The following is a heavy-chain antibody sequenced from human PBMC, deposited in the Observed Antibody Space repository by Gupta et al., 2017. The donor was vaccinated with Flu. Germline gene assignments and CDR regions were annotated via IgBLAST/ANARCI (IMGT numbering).Heavy chain of an antibody. Sequence: QVQLVQSGAEVKKPGSSVKVSCKASGVTFSSYALSWVRQAPGQGLEWMGGIIPIFGTANYAQKFQGRVTITADESTSTAYMELSSLRSEDTAVYYCARPRTAGKRGYSYDLYYGMDVWGQGTTVTVSS. CDR2: IIPIFGTA. CDR1: GVTFSSYA. D-gene: IGHD5-18*01. CDR3: ARPRTAGKRGYSYDLYYGMDV. V-gene: IGHV1-69*01. J-gene: IGHJ6*02.